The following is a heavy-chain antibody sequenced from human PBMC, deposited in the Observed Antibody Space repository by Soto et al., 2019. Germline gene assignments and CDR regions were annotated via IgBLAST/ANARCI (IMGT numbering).Heavy chain of an antibody. CDR3: ALLNYDILTGSYYYYGMDV. CDR2: ISGSGGST. Sequence: LRLSCAASGFTFSSYAMSWVRQAPGKGLEWVSAISGSGGSTYYADSVKGRFTISRDNSKNTLYLQMNSLRAEDTAVYYCALLNYDILTGSYYYYGMDVWGQGTTVTVSS. CDR1: GFTFSSYA. V-gene: IGHV3-23*01. D-gene: IGHD3-9*01. J-gene: IGHJ6*02.